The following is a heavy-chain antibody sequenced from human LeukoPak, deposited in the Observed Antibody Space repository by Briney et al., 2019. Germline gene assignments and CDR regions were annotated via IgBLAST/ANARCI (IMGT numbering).Heavy chain of an antibody. J-gene: IGHJ5*02. CDR1: GGSISHYY. Sequence: SETLSHTCTVSGGSISHYYWSWIRQPPGKGLEWIGYIYYSGSTNYNPSLKSRVTISVDTSKNQFSLKLSSVTAADTAVYYCARGYYDSSGYLISYNWFDHWGQGTLVTVSS. CDR3: ARGYYDSSGYLISYNWFDH. V-gene: IGHV4-59*01. CDR2: IYYSGST. D-gene: IGHD3-22*01.